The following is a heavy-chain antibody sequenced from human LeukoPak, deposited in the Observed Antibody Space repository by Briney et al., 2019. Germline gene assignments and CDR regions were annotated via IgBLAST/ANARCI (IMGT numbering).Heavy chain of an antibody. D-gene: IGHD4-17*01. CDR1: GFPFSTYA. J-gene: IGHJ4*02. CDR3: AKDVYGDYGGLDY. Sequence: GGSLRLTCAASGFPFSTYAMSWVRQAPGEGLEWVSSIRGSDGSTYYADSVKGRFAISRDNSKNTLYLQMNSLRAEDTAVYYCAKDVYGDYGGLDYWGQGTLVTVSS. V-gene: IGHV3-23*01. CDR2: IRGSDGST.